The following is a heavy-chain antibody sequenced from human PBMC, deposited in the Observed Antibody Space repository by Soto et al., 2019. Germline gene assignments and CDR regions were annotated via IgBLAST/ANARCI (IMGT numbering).Heavy chain of an antibody. CDR2: IIPIFGTA. J-gene: IGHJ2*01. V-gene: IGHV1-69*06. Sequence: GASVKVSCKASGGTFSSYAISWVRQAPGQGLEWMGGIIPIFGTANYAQKFQGRVTITADKSTSTAYMELSSLRSEDTAVYYCAIGNGDYEYWYFDLWGRGTLVTVSS. D-gene: IGHD4-17*01. CDR1: GGTFSSYA. CDR3: AIGNGDYEYWYFDL.